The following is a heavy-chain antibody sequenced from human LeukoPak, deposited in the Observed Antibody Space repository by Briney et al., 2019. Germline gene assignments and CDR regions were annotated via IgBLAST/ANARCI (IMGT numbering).Heavy chain of an antibody. CDR1: GGSISSYY. J-gene: IGHJ4*02. CDR3: ARSMVRGVIRYDY. V-gene: IGHV4-59*01. CDR2: IYYSGST. Sequence: TTSETLSLTCTVSGGSISSYYWSWIRQPPGKGLEWIGYIYYSGSTNYNPSLKSRVTISVDTSKNQSSLKLRSVTAADTAVYYCARSMVRGVIRYDYWGQGTLVPVSS. D-gene: IGHD3-10*01.